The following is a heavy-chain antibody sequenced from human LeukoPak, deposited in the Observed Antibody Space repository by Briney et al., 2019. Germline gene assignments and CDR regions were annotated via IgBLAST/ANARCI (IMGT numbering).Heavy chain of an antibody. V-gene: IGHV3-53*01. Sequence: GGSLRLSCAAFGFTVSSNYMSWVRQAPGRGLEWVSVIFGGGGTYYGDSVRGRFTTSRDNSKNTLYLQMNSLRAEDTAVYYCARILAGTGWFDPWGQGTLVTVSS. J-gene: IGHJ5*02. CDR1: GFTVSSNY. CDR3: ARILAGTGWFDP. CDR2: IFGGGGT. D-gene: IGHD6-13*01.